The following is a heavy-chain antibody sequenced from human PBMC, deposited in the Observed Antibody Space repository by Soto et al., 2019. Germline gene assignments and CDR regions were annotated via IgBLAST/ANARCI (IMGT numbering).Heavy chain of an antibody. V-gene: IGHV3-33*01. D-gene: IGHD3-10*01. CDR3: ARDRSSSYSYAMDL. J-gene: IGHJ6*02. CDR1: DFAFRLHG. Sequence: QVHLVESGGGVVQPGGSLTLSCSVSDFAFRLHGIHWVRHTPGKGLEWVAMIWHDGTRKYVGDSVRGRFTISRDSAKNKVYLQMNNLRGDDSALYFCARDRSSSYSYAMDLWGQGTTVTVSS. CDR2: IWHDGTRK.